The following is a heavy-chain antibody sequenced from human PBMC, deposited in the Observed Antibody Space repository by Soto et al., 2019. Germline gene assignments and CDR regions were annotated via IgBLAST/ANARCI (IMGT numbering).Heavy chain of an antibody. Sequence: GGSLRLSCAASGFKFSSYAMSWVRQAPGKGLEWVSLISATGGGTYYADSVKGWFTISRDNSHNTLYLQVHSLTAEDTAVYYCAKDRRAGGNSAFYFDFWGQGAQVTVSS. CDR2: ISATGGGT. J-gene: IGHJ4*02. CDR1: GFKFSSYA. D-gene: IGHD3-16*01. V-gene: IGHV3-23*01. CDR3: AKDRRAGGNSAFYFDF.